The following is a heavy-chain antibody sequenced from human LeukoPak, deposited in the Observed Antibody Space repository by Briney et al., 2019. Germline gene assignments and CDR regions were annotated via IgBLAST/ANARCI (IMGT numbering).Heavy chain of an antibody. CDR2: MNPNSGNT. V-gene: IGHV1-8*01. J-gene: IGHJ4*02. D-gene: IGHD1-26*01. CDR3: ARGPKWSGSYYYFDY. Sequence: GASVKVSCKRSGYTFPSYDINWVRQATGQGLEWMGWMNPNSGNTGYAQKFQGRVTITRNTSITTAYMELSSLRSEDTAVYYCARGPKWSGSYYYFDYWGQGTLVTVSS. CDR1: GYTFPSYD.